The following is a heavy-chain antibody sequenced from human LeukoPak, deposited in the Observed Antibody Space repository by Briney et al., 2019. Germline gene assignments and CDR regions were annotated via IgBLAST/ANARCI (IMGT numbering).Heavy chain of an antibody. CDR1: GGSMSSGGYY. CDR3: ARGRYCSGGSCYSEVDY. J-gene: IGHJ4*02. Sequence: SQTLSLTCTVSGGSMSSGGYYWSWIRQHPGKGLEWIGYIYYSGSTYYNPSLKSRVTISVDTSKNQFSLKLSSVTAADTAVYYCARGRYCSGGSCYSEVDYWGQGTLVTVSS. V-gene: IGHV4-31*03. CDR2: IYYSGST. D-gene: IGHD2-15*01.